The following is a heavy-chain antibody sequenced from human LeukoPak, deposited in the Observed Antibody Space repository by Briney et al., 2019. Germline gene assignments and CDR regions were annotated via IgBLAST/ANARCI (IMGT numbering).Heavy chain of an antibody. CDR3: ARGRWLNDY. D-gene: IGHD6-19*01. CDR2: IKQDGSEK. Sequence: PGGSLRLSCAASGFTFSSYWTSWVRQAPGKGLEWVANIKQDGSEKYYVDSVKGRFTISRDNAKNSLYLQMNSLRAEDTAVYYCARGRWLNDYWGQGTLVTVSS. V-gene: IGHV3-7*01. J-gene: IGHJ4*02. CDR1: GFTFSSYW.